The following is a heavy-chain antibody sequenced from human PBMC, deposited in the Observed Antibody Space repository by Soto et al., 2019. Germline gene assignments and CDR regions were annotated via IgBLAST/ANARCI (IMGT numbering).Heavy chain of an antibody. CDR2: ISSSSSTI. Sequence: PGGSLRLSCAASGFTFSSYSMNWVRQAPGKGLEWVSYISSSSSTIYYADSVKGRFTISRDNAKNSLYLQMNSLRAEDTAVYYCARGSIVVVPAAPNWFDPWGQGTLVTVSS. V-gene: IGHV3-48*01. D-gene: IGHD2-2*01. CDR3: ARGSIVVVPAAPNWFDP. J-gene: IGHJ5*02. CDR1: GFTFSSYS.